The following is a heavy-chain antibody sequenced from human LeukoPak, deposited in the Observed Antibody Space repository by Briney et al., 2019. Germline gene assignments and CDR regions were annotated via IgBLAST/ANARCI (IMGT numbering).Heavy chain of an antibody. D-gene: IGHD1-1*01. J-gene: IGHJ4*02. Sequence: PGGSLRLSCGASGLNVMNYEMAWFRQPPGKGLEWVSTINDDGKNTHYAESEKGRFTISRDIFKNTLLLEMNSLRAEDTAVYFCATDPQHDGDFWGQGTLVTVSS. CDR1: GLNVMNYE. CDR2: INDDGKNT. CDR3: ATDPQHDGDF. V-gene: IGHV3-23*01.